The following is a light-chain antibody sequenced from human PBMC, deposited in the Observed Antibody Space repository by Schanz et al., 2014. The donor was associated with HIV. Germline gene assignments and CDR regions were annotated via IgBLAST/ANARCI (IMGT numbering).Light chain of an antibody. V-gene: IGLV2-14*02. J-gene: IGLJ2*01. CDR1: NSDVGSYNL. CDR3: SSYTSSSTDVV. Sequence: QSALTQPASVSGSPGQSITISCTGANSDVGSYNLVSWYQQHPGKAPKLMIFEVSKRPSGISDRFSGSKSGNTASLTISGLQAEDEADYYCSSYTSSSTDVVFGGGTKLTVL. CDR2: EVS.